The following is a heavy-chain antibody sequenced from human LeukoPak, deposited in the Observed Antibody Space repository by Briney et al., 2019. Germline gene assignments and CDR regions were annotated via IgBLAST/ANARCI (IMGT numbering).Heavy chain of an antibody. V-gene: IGHV4-39*01. D-gene: IGHD6-13*01. CDR3: ARGSSRSNWYFDC. Sequence: PSETLSLTCTVSGGSISSSRYYWGWIRQPPGKGLEWIGSINYSGSTHYNPSLKSRVTKSVDTSKNQFSLQLNSVTPEDTAVYYCARGSSRSNWYFDCWGQGTLVTVSS. J-gene: IGHJ4*02. CDR2: INYSGST. CDR1: GGSISSSRYY.